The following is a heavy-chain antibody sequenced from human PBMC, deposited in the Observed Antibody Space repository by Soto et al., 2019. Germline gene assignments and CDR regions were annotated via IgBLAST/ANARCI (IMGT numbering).Heavy chain of an antibody. CDR3: ASDLERGYSYGMDV. CDR1: GFTFSSYA. D-gene: IGHD3-22*01. V-gene: IGHV3-30-3*01. Sequence: QTGGSLRLSCAASGFTFSSYAMHWVRQAPGKGLEWVAVISYDGSNKYYADSVKGRFTISRDNSKNTLYLQMNSLRAEDTAVYYCASDLERGYSYGMDVWGQGTTVTVSS. CDR2: ISYDGSNK. J-gene: IGHJ6*02.